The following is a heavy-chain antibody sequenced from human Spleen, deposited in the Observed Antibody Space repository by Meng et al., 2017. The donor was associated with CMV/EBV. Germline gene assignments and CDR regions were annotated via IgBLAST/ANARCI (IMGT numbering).Heavy chain of an antibody. D-gene: IGHD4-17*01. CDR1: GGSISSYY. CDR2: INHSGST. CDR3: ARGLTVTSRAAFDY. J-gene: IGHJ4*02. V-gene: IGHV4-59*12. Sequence: QVQLQESGRGLVKPSETRSLICTVSGGSISSYYWSWIRQPAGKGLEWIGEINHSGSTNYNPSLKSRVTISVDTSKNQFSLKLSSVTAADTAVYYCARGLTVTSRAAFDYWGQGTLVTVAS.